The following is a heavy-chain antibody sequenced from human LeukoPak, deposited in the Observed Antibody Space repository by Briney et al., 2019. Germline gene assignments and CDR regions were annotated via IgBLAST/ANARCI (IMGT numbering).Heavy chain of an antibody. CDR2: ISTSSGTI. V-gene: IGHV3-48*02. J-gene: IGHJ4*02. CDR1: GFTFSSYS. Sequence: PGGSLRLSCAASGFTFSSYSMNWVRQAPGKGLEWVSYISTSSGTIYYTDSVKGRFTISRDNAKNSLYLQMNSLRDGDTAVYYCARDRGGYEFFDFRGQGTRVTVSS. D-gene: IGHD5-12*01. CDR3: ARDRGGYEFFDF.